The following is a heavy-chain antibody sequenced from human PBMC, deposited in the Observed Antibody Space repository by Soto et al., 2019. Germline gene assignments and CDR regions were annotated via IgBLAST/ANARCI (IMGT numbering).Heavy chain of an antibody. V-gene: IGHV1-69*12. J-gene: IGHJ6*02. CDR1: GDTFDTFA. CDR2: IIPIFRTP. CDR3: ARDKGRGQLGGNYYYALDV. Sequence: QVQLVQSGAEVLKPGSSVKLSCKTSGDTFDTFAISWVRQAPGQVLEWMGGIIPIFRTPDYTQKCQGRVTITADVSTSTAYMELSSLRSEDTAVYYCARDKGRGQLGGNYYYALDVWGHGTTVTVSS. D-gene: IGHD1-1*01.